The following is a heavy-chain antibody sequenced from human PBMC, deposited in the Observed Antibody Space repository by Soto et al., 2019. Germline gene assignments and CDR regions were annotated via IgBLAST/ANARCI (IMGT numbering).Heavy chain of an antibody. V-gene: IGHV3-30*18. D-gene: IGHD2-2*01. Sequence: QVQLVESGGGVVQPGRSLRLSCAASGFTFSTFGMHWVRQAPGKGLEWVSVISYDGTNKYYADSVKGRFTISRDNSKNTLYHQMKTLRSEDTDVYYCANVCTSTSCYVRGLDVWGHGTMVTVSS. CDR2: ISYDGTNK. CDR3: ANVCTSTSCYVRGLDV. J-gene: IGHJ6*02. CDR1: GFTFSTFG.